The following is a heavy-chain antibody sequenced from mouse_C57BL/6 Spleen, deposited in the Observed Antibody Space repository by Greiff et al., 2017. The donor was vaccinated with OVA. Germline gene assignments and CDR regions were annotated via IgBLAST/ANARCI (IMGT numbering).Heavy chain of an antibody. CDR1: GFTFSDYY. CDR2: ISNGGGST. D-gene: IGHD2-1*01. V-gene: IGHV5-12*01. Sequence: EVHLVESGGGLVQPGGSLKLSCAASGFTFSDYYMYWVRQTPEKRLEWVAYISNGGGSTYYPDTVKGRFTISRDNAKNTLYLQMSRLKSEDTAMYYCARIDGNSWFAYWGQGTLVTVSA. CDR3: ARIDGNSWFAY. J-gene: IGHJ3*01.